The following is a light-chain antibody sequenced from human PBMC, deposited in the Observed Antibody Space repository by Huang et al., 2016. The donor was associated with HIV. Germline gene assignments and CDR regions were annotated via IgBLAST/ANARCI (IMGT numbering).Light chain of an antibody. Sequence: DIQMTQSPSSLSASVGDRVTITCRASQSISSYLNWYQQKPGKAPKLLIYAASSLQSGVPSRFSGSGSGTDFTLTISSLQPEDFATYYCQQSYSTLRTFGQGTMVEIK. CDR1: QSISSY. CDR3: QQSYSTLRT. CDR2: AAS. V-gene: IGKV1-39*01. J-gene: IGKJ1*01.